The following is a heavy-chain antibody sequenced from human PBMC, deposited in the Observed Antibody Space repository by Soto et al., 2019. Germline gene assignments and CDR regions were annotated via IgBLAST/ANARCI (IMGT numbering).Heavy chain of an antibody. CDR2: INPATGAA. CDR3: AKGGGVGVAGSAAFDM. CDR1: GYPVTAYY. J-gene: IGHJ3*02. Sequence: QLHLVQSGAVVKKPGASVTVSCSASGYPVTAYYMHWVRQAPGRGLEWMGGINPATGAAKYTQTFQGEVTLTREPATGSCFMEPGGPAALDTAVFFVAKGGGVGVAGSAAFDMWGQGTLVTVSS. V-gene: IGHV1-2*02. D-gene: IGHD3-3*01.